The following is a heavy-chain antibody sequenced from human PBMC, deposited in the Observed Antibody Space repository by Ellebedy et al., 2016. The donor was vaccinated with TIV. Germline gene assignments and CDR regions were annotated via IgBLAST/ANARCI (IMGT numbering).Heavy chain of an antibody. CDR2: IKQDGSEK. Sequence: GESLKISCAASGFTFSSYWMNWVRQAPGKGLEWVANIKQDGSEKYYVDSVKGRFTISRDNVKNSLYLQMNSLRAEDTAVYYCARGTHLPGLDIWGQGTMVTVSS. CDR3: ARGTHLPGLDI. V-gene: IGHV3-7*01. CDR1: GFTFSSYW. J-gene: IGHJ3*02.